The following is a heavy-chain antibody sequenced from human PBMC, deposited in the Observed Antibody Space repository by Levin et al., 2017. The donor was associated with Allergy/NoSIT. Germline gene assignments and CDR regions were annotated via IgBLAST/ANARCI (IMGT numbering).Heavy chain of an antibody. J-gene: IGHJ4*02. CDR1: RSTFSTYG. Sequence: GGSLRLSCAASRSTFSTYGMSWVRQAPGKGPDWVATITDTGAATYYPDSVRGRFTISRDNSKNTLYLQMNSLRVEDTALYYCAKDSSNSWFEYWGPGTLVTVSS. CDR3: AKDSSNSWFEY. V-gene: IGHV3-23*01. D-gene: IGHD2-2*01. CDR2: ITDTGAAT.